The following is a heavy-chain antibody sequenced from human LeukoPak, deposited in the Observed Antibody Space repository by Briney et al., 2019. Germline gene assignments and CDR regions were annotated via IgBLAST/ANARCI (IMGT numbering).Heavy chain of an antibody. CDR2: IRYDGSSK. D-gene: IGHD1-26*01. CDR1: GFTFSSSG. J-gene: IGHJ4*02. Sequence: GGSLRLSCAASGFTFSSSGMLRVRQAPGKGLEWVAFIRYDGSSKYYADSVKGRFTISRDNSKNTLYLQMSSLRAEDTAVYYCAKETRGSYSDYWGQGTLVTVFS. V-gene: IGHV3-30*02. CDR3: AKETRGSYSDY.